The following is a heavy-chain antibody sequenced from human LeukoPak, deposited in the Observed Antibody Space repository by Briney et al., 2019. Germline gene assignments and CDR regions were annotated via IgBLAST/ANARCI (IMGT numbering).Heavy chain of an antibody. V-gene: IGHV4-4*02. CDR3: ARDADYYSSYMDV. Sequence: PSGTLSLTCAVSGGSISSSNWWSWVRQPPGKGLEWIGEIYHSGSTNYNPSLKSRVTMSVDTSKNQISLKLDSVTAADTAVYYCARDADYYSSYMDVWGKGATVTISS. CDR1: GGSISSSNW. J-gene: IGHJ6*03. D-gene: IGHD3-22*01. CDR2: IYHSGST.